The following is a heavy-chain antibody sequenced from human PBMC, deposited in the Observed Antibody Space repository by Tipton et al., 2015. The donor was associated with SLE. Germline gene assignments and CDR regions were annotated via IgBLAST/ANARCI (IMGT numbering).Heavy chain of an antibody. CDR1: GGSFSGYF. J-gene: IGHJ1*01. D-gene: IGHD2-8*02. CDR2: VSHTAGT. V-gene: IGHV4-34*01. Sequence: TLSLTCAVDGGSFSGYFWTWIRQPPGKGLEWIGEVSHTAGTDYNPALKSRVTISIDPSKNQFSLKLTSVTAADTAVYYCARLTVRSSDWGQGTLVTVSS. CDR3: ARLTVRSSD.